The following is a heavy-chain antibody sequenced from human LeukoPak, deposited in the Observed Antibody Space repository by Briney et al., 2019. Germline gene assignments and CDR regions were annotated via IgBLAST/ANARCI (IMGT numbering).Heavy chain of an antibody. D-gene: IGHD1-26*01. CDR2: INPSGSST. CDR3: ARDNSVGDVARWFDP. J-gene: IGHJ5*02. Sequence: ASVKVSCKASGYSFTSHYMHWVRQAPGQGLEWLGLINPSGSSTLNAQKFQGRVTMTRDMSTTTDYMELSSLRSEDTAVYYCARDNSVGDVARWFDPWGQGTLVTVSS. CDR1: GYSFTSHY. V-gene: IGHV1-46*01.